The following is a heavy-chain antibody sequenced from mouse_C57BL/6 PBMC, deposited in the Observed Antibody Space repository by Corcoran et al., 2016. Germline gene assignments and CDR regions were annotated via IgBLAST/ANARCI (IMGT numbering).Heavy chain of an antibody. CDR2: IYPRSGNT. J-gene: IGHJ4*01. D-gene: IGHD2-1*01. V-gene: IGHV1-81*01. CDR3: ARKINYEDYYAMDY. CDR1: GYTFTSYG. Sequence: QVQLQQSGAELARPGASVKLSCKASGYTFTSYGISWVKQRTGQGLELIGEIYPRSGNTYYNEKFKGKATLTADKSSSTAYMELRSLTSEDSAVYFCARKINYEDYYAMDYWGQGTSVTVSS.